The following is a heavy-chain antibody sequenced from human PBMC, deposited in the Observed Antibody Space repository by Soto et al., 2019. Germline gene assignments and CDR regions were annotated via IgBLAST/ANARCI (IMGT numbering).Heavy chain of an antibody. V-gene: IGHV1-69*06. J-gene: IGHJ5*02. D-gene: IGHD5-12*01. Sequence: SVKVSCKASGGTFSSDVISWVRQAPGQGLEWMGGIIRIFGTTTYAQKFQDRVTITADKSTSTAYMDLSSLRSEDTAVYYCARERLGVVAAISPWFDPWGQGTLVTVSS. CDR2: IIRIFGTT. CDR1: GGTFSSDV. CDR3: ARERLGVVAAISPWFDP.